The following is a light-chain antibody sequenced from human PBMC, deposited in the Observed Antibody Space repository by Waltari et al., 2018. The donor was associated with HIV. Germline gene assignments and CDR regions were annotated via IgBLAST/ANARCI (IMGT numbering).Light chain of an antibody. CDR3: QSADSSGSYV. CDR1: ALPKLN. J-gene: IGLJ1*01. V-gene: IGLV3-25*03. CDR2: KDN. Sequence: SYELTQPPSVSVSPGQTARITYSGDALPKLNAYWYQQKPGQAPVLVIYKDNERPSGIPERFSGSGSGTTVTLTISGVQAEDEADYYCQSADSSGSYVLGTGTKVTVL.